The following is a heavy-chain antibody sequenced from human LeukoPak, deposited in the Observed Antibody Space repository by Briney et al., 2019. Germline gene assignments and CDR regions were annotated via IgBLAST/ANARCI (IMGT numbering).Heavy chain of an antibody. CDR2: IYYSGST. Sequence: PSQTLSLTCTVSGGSISGGDYYWSWIRQPPGKGLEWIGYIYYSGSTDYNPSLKSRVSISADTSKNQLSLRLNYVTAADTAVYYCASYQSSGYHYWFDPWGQGTLVTVSS. D-gene: IGHD3-22*01. V-gene: IGHV4-30-4*01. CDR3: ASYQSSGYHYWFDP. CDR1: GGSISGGDYY. J-gene: IGHJ5*02.